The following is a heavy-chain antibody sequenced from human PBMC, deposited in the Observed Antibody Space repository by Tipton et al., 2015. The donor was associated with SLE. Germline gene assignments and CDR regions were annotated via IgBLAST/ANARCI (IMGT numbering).Heavy chain of an antibody. V-gene: IGHV3-11*06. Sequence: SLRLSCAASGFIFSDYYMSWIRQTPGKGLEWLSYISSSSNYTIYADSVKGRFTISRDNAKNSLYLQMNSLRAEDTAVYYCARLPHIRSDDFWSGYFPYYFDYWGQGTLVTVSS. J-gene: IGHJ4*02. CDR3: ARLPHIRSDDFWSGYFPYYFDY. D-gene: IGHD3-3*01. CDR1: GFIFSDYY. CDR2: ISSSSNYT.